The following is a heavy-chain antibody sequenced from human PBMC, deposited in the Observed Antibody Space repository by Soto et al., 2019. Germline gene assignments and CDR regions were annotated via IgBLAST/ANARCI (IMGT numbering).Heavy chain of an antibody. J-gene: IGHJ4*02. V-gene: IGHV1-69*06. Sequence: QERLVQSGADVRKPGSSVKVSCKVTGGTSTRYAINWVRQAPGQGLEWMGGIVPMFGTSKYAQKFQGRVTITADTSTNIAYMELRSLRSADTAVYYCNRGSEYDFWSGYLWGQGTLVSVSS. CDR2: IVPMFGTS. D-gene: IGHD3-3*01. CDR1: GGTSTRYA. CDR3: NRGSEYDFWSGYL.